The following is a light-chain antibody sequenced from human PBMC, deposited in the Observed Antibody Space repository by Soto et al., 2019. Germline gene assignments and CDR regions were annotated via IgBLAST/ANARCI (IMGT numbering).Light chain of an antibody. CDR2: DTS. V-gene: IGKV3-20*01. Sequence: EIEWTQTPGTLSLSPGARATLSCRASQSLTNSFIAWYQQKPGQAPRLLIYDTSSRASGIPDRFSGSASGTDGTITISRLQTEDGEVVDGQQYGTSEIIFGQGTRLEI. CDR3: QQYGTSEII. J-gene: IGKJ5*01. CDR1: QSLTNSF.